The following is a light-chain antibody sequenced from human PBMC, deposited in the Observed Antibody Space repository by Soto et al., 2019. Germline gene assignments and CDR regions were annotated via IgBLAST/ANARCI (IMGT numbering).Light chain of an antibody. CDR2: DVS. CDR1: SSDVGGYNY. CDR3: CSYAGSDTSYV. V-gene: IGLV2-11*01. Sequence: QSVLTQPRSVSGSPGQSVTISCTGTSSDVGGYNYVSWYQQHPGKAPKLMIYDVSKRPSGVPDRFSGSKSGNTASLTISGLQAEDEADYYCCSYAGSDTSYVFGTGTKLTVL. J-gene: IGLJ1*01.